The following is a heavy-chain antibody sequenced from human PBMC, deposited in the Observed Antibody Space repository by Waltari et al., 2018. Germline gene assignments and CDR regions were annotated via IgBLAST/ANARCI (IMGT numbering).Heavy chain of an antibody. Sequence: QVQLQESGPGLVKPSETLSLPCTFSGGSISRYYWSWIRQPAGKGLEWIGRIYTSGSTNYNPSLKSRVTMSVDTSKNQFSLKLSSVTAADTAVYYCARGSYSDYYYYMDVWGKGTTVTVSS. J-gene: IGHJ6*03. D-gene: IGHD2-21*01. CDR2: IYTSGST. CDR1: GGSISRYY. V-gene: IGHV4-4*07. CDR3: ARGSYSDYYYYMDV.